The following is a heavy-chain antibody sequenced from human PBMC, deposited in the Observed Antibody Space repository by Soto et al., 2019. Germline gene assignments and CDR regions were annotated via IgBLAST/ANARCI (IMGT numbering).Heavy chain of an antibody. Sequence: EVQLLESGGGLVQPGGSLRLSCAASGFTFSSYAMSWVRQAPGKGLEWVSAISGSGGSTYYADSVKGWFTISRDNSKNTLYMQMNNLRAEDTAVYYCAKDFEYSSSTDWYFDLWGRGTLVTVSS. V-gene: IGHV3-23*01. CDR1: GFTFSSYA. J-gene: IGHJ2*01. CDR2: ISGSGGST. D-gene: IGHD6-6*01. CDR3: AKDFEYSSSTDWYFDL.